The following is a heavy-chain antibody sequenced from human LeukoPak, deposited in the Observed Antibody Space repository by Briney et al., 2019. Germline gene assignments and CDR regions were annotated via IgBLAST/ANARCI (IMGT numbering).Heavy chain of an antibody. CDR2: ISGSGGST. V-gene: IGHV3-23*01. Sequence: GGSLRLSCAASGFTFSSYAMSSVRQAPGKGLEWVSAISGSGGSTYYADSVKGRFTISRDNSKNTLYLQMNSLRAEDTAVYYCARSPRSRGRPRYYYGMDVWGQGTTVTVSS. CDR1: GFTFSSYA. CDR3: ARSPRSRGRPRYYYGMDV. J-gene: IGHJ6*02. D-gene: IGHD3-22*01.